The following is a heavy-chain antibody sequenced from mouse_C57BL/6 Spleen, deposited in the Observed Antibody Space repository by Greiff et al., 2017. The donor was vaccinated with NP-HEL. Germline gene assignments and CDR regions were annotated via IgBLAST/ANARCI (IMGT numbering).Heavy chain of an antibody. CDR2: ISSGSSTI. Sequence: EVKVVESGGGLVKPGGSLKLSCAASGFTFSDYGMHWVRQAPEKGLEWVAYISSGSSTIYYADTVKGRFTISRDNAKNTLFLQMTSLRSEDTAMYYCARGGCSGYWGQGTLVTVSA. D-gene: IGHD3-1*01. J-gene: IGHJ3*01. V-gene: IGHV5-17*01. CDR3: ARGGCSGY. CDR1: GFTFSDYG.